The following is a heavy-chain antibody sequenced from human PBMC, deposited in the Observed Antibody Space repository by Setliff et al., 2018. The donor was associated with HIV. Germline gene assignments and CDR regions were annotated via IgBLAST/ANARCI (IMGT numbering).Heavy chain of an antibody. CDR3: VRGGLRWERLVPSKWFDS. Sequence: PSETLSLTCNVSNASVNSESHYWGWIRQPPGKGLEWIGSIYYTGSMYYNPSLKSRVTISVDTSMDQFSMKLTSVTAADSALYYCVRGGLRWERLVPSKWFDSWGQGIRVTVSS. CDR1: NASVNSESHY. D-gene: IGHD1-26*01. CDR2: IYYTGSM. V-gene: IGHV4-39*01. J-gene: IGHJ5*01.